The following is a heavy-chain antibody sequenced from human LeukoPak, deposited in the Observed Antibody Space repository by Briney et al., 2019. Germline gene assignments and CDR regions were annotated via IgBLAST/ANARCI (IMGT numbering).Heavy chain of an antibody. J-gene: IGHJ4*02. CDR1: EFTFSSYS. CDR2: ISSSSSTI. V-gene: IGHV3-48*01. CDR3: ARGQTSSTRYFDY. Sequence: PGGSLRLSCEASEFTFSSYSMNWVRQAPGKGLEWVSYISSSSSTIYYAESVKGRFTISRDNSWKTLSLQMNSLRVEDTAVYYCARGQTSSTRYFDYWGQGTVVTVSS.